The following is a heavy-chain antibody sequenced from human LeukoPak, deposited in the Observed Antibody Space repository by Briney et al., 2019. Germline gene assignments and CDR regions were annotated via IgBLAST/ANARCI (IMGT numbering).Heavy chain of an antibody. CDR1: GFTFSSYS. D-gene: IGHD3-22*01. V-gene: IGHV3-48*04. Sequence: SGGSLRLSCAASGFTFSSYSMNWVRQAPGKGLEWVSYISSSGSTIYYADSVKGRFTISRDNAKNSLYLQMNSLRAEDTAVYYCARLDYYDSSGNFDYWGQGTLVTVSS. J-gene: IGHJ4*02. CDR3: ARLDYYDSSGNFDY. CDR2: ISSSGSTI.